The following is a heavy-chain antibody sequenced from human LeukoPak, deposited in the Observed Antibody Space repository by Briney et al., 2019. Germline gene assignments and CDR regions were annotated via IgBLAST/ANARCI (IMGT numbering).Heavy chain of an antibody. D-gene: IGHD4-17*01. CDR1: GFTFDDYA. Sequence: GGSLRLSCAASGFTFDDYAMHWVRQAPGKGLEWVSGISWNSGSIGYADSAKGRFTISRDNAQNSLYLQMNSLRADDTAVYYCAALATVTHFDYWGQGTLVAVSS. CDR3: AALATVTHFDY. CDR2: ISWNSGSI. J-gene: IGHJ4*02. V-gene: IGHV3-9*01.